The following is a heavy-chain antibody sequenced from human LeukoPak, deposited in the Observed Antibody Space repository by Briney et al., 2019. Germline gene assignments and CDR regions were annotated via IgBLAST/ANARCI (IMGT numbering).Heavy chain of an antibody. CDR1: GFTFSSYG. D-gene: IGHD2/OR15-2a*01. Sequence: GGSLRLSCAASGFTFSSYGMHWVRQAPGKGLEWVALIWYDGSNKYYADSVKGRLTISRDNSKNTLYLQMSSLRAEDTAVYYCAREGPRGNSQFDYWGQGTLVTVSS. CDR2: IWYDGSNK. J-gene: IGHJ4*02. CDR3: AREGPRGNSQFDY. V-gene: IGHV3-33*01.